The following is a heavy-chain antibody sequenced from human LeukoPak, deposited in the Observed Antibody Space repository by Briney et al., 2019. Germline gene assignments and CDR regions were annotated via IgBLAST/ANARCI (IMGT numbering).Heavy chain of an antibody. CDR1: GYTFTSYH. Sequence: ASVKISCQASGYTFTSYHIQWVRQPPGQGLEWVGIITPNDGRTKYAQKSQGRVTMTRDMSTSAVYMELSSLKSDGTAVYYCARKSIVALFDFWGQGTLVTVSS. D-gene: IGHD2-15*01. J-gene: IGHJ4*02. CDR2: ITPNDGRT. CDR3: ARKSIVALFDF. V-gene: IGHV1-46*01.